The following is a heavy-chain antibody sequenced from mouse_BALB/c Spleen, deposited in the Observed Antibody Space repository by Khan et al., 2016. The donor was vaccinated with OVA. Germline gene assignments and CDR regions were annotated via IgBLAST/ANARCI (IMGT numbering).Heavy chain of an antibody. J-gene: IGHJ2*01. CDR1: GYSITSDYA. CDR3: ASGRLVRRYPGYFDY. Sequence: EVQLQESGPGLLKPSQSLSLTCTVTGYSITSDYAWNWIQQFPGNQLGWMAYISYSGSTTYSPSLRSRISITRDTSKNQFFLQLNSVTTEDTATYDCASGRLVRRYPGYFDYWGQGTTLTVSS. CDR2: ISYSGST. V-gene: IGHV3-2*02. D-gene: IGHD2-3*01.